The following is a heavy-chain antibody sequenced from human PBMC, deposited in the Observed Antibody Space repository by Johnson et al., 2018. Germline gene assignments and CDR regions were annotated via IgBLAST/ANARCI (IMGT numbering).Heavy chain of an antibody. CDR2: ISYSGRT. CDR3: ARDVGGKQQLGDYYYGMDV. V-gene: IGHV4-31*03. CDR1: GGSISSGGYY. D-gene: IGHD6-13*01. Sequence: QVQLQESGPGLVKPSQTLSLTCTVSGGSISSGGYYWSWIRQHPGKGLEWMGYISYSGRTYYNPSLKSRVTISVDTSKNQCSLKLSSVTASDTAVYYCARDVGGKQQLGDYYYGMDVWGQGTTVTVSS. J-gene: IGHJ6*02.